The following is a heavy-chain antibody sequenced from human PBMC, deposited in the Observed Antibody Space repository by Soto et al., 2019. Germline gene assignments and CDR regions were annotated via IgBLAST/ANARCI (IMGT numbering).Heavy chain of an antibody. D-gene: IGHD6-19*01. Sequence: EGQLVESGGDLVQPGGSLRLSCAASGFRFSRYWMSWVRQAPGKGLEWVANIKDDGRQKYYVDSVKGRFTISRDNAKNSVYLQMNSLRAEDTAVYYCARDFGSGCYPWGQGTLVTVSS. J-gene: IGHJ5*02. CDR2: IKDDGRQK. CDR1: GFRFSRYW. CDR3: ARDFGSGCYP. V-gene: IGHV3-7*01.